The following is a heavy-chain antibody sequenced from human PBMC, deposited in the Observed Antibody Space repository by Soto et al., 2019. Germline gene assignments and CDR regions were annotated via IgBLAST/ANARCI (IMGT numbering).Heavy chain of an antibody. CDR2: ISYDGSNK. CDR3: ARDFSDTAMVTRIPY. D-gene: IGHD5-18*01. V-gene: IGHV3-30-3*01. Sequence: PGGSLRLSCAASGFTFSSYAMHWVRQAPGKGLEWVAVISYDGSNKYYADSVKGRFTISRDNSKNTLYLQMNSLRAEDTAVYYCARDFSDTAMVTRIPYWGQGTLVTVSS. CDR1: GFTFSSYA. J-gene: IGHJ4*02.